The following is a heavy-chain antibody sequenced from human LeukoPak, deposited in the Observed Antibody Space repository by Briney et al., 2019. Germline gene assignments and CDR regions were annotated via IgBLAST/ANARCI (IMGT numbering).Heavy chain of an antibody. CDR3: ARGVGGSYLPNV. CDR1: GGSFSGYY. CDR2: INHSGST. Sequence: SETLSLTCAVYGGSFSGYYWSWIRQPPGKGLEWIGEINHSGSTNYNPSLKSRVTISVDTSKNQFSLKLSSVTAADTAVYYCARGVGGSYLPNVWGQGTTVTVSS. V-gene: IGHV4-34*01. J-gene: IGHJ6*02. D-gene: IGHD6-25*01.